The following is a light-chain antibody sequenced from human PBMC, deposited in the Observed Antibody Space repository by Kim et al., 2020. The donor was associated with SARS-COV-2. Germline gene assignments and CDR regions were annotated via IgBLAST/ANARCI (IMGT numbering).Light chain of an antibody. CDR3: QERSDWYS. CDR2: DAS. J-gene: IGKJ2*03. CDR1: QSLRSH. V-gene: IGKV3-11*01. Sequence: LSLAQGERAPHSRRDSQSLRSHLAWYQQKPGQAPRLLIYDASNRAPGIPARFSGSGSGTDFPLTISSREPEDFAVYYFQERSDWYSFGQGTKREI.